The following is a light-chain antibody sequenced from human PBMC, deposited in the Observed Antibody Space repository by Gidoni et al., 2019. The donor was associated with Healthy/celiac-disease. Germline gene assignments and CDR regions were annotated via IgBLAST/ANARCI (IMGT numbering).Light chain of an antibody. J-gene: IGKJ1*01. Sequence: DIQMTQSPSSLSASVGDRVTITCRASQSISSYLNWYQQKPGKAPKLLIYAASSLQSGVPSRFSGSGSGTDFTLPISSLQPADFATYYCQQSYSTPPTFGQGTKVEIK. CDR2: AAS. CDR1: QSISSY. CDR3: QQSYSTPPT. V-gene: IGKV1-39*01.